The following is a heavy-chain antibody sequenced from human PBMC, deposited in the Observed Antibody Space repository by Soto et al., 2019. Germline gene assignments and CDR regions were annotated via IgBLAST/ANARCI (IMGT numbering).Heavy chain of an antibody. D-gene: IGHD3-22*01. CDR2: IIPILGIA. CDR3: ARTDSSGYYTTDCHY. J-gene: IGHJ4*02. V-gene: IGHV1-69*02. Sequence: ASVKVSCKASGGTFSSYTISWVRQAPGQGLEWMGRIIPILGIANYAQKFQGRVTITADKSTSTAYMELSSLRSEDTAVYYCARTDSSGYYTTDCHYWGQGTLVTVSS. CDR1: GGTFSSYT.